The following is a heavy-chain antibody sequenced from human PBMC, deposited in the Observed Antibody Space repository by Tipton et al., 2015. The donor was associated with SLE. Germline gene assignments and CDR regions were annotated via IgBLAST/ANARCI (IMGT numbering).Heavy chain of an antibody. CDR3: ARAPSGGSSIAARPNWFDP. D-gene: IGHD6-6*01. CDR2: INHSGST. CDR1: GFTFSNYG. Sequence: LRLSCAASGFTFSNYGMHWIRQPPGKGLEWIGEINHSGSTNYNPSLKSRVTISVDTSKNQFSLKLSSVTAADTAVYYCARAPSGGSSIAARPNWFDPWGQRTLVTVSS. V-gene: IGHV4-34*01. J-gene: IGHJ5*02.